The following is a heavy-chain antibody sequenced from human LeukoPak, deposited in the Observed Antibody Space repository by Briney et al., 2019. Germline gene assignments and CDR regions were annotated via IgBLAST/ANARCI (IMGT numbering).Heavy chain of an antibody. CDR2: ISSSSSYI. V-gene: IGHV3-21*01. CDR1: GFTFSSYS. J-gene: IGHJ4*02. CDR3: ASSILTGYSY. D-gene: IGHD3-9*01. Sequence: GGSLRPSCAASGFTFSSYSMNWVRQAPGKGLEWVSSISSSSSYIYYADSVKGRFTISRDNAKNSLYLQMNSLRAEDTAVYYCASSILTGYSYWGQGTLVTVSS.